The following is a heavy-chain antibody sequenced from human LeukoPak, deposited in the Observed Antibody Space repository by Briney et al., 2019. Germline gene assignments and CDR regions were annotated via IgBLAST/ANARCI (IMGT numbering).Heavy chain of an antibody. Sequence: GASVKVSCKASGYTFTDYYMHWVRQAPGQGLEWMGWINPNSGGTNYAQKFQGWVTMTRDTSISTAYMELSRLRSDDTAVYYCARSRDGDYYGMGVWGKGTTVTVSS. J-gene: IGHJ6*04. CDR2: INPNSGGT. CDR1: GYTFTDYY. D-gene: IGHD4-17*01. V-gene: IGHV1-2*04. CDR3: ARSRDGDYYGMGV.